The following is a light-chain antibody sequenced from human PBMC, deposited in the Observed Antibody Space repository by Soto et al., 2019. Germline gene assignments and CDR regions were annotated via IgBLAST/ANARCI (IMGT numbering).Light chain of an antibody. J-gene: IGKJ3*01. CDR3: QQCYTAVFA. CDR2: GAS. V-gene: IGKV1-39*01. Sequence: DIQMTQSPSSLSASVGDRVTITCRASQNVRTYLNWYQQKSGEAPNLLIYGASNLQSGVPSRFSGSGSETDFTLTINNLQPEDFATYYCQQCYTAVFAFGPGTQVDIK. CDR1: QNVRTY.